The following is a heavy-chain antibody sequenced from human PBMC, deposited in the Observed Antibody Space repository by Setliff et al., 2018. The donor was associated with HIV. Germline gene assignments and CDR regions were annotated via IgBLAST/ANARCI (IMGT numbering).Heavy chain of an antibody. D-gene: IGHD2-21*01. CDR3: ATLTYCAGDCYSTGASDI. Sequence: SVKVSCKASGGTFSTYAISWVRQAPGQGLEWMGGIIPIFGTVKYPLKFQGRVTITADESTSTAYMELSSLRSDDTAVYYCATLTYCAGDCYSTGASDIWGQGTMVTVS. CDR1: GGTFSTYA. CDR2: IIPIFGTV. V-gene: IGHV1-69*13. J-gene: IGHJ3*02.